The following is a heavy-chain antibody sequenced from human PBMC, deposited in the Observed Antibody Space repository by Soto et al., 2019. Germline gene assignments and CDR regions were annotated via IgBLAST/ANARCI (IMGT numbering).Heavy chain of an antibody. CDR1: GFTFSSYG. Sequence: VQLVESGGGVVQPGRSLRLSCAASGFTFSSYGMHWVRQAPGKGLEWVAVIWYDGSNKYYADSVKGRFTISRDNSKNTLYLQMNSLRAEDTAVYYCPRDYLVVPHRVIDYWGQGTLVTVSS. CDR2: IWYDGSNK. D-gene: IGHD2-2*01. J-gene: IGHJ4*02. V-gene: IGHV3-33*01. CDR3: PRDYLVVPHRVIDY.